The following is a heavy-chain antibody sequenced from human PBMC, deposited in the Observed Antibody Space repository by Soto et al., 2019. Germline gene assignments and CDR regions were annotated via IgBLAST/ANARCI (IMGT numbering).Heavy chain of an antibody. CDR1: GGSISSGGYY. V-gene: IGHV4-31*03. CDR3: ARAAGQYYYDRSGYLGY. Sequence: SETLSLTCTVSGGSISSGGYYWSWIRQHPGKGLEWIGYIYYSGSTYYNPSLKSRVTISVDTSKNQFSLKLSSVTAADTAVYYCARAAGQYYYDRSGYLGYWGDGTLVTAPS. D-gene: IGHD3-22*01. CDR2: IYYSGST. J-gene: IGHJ4*01.